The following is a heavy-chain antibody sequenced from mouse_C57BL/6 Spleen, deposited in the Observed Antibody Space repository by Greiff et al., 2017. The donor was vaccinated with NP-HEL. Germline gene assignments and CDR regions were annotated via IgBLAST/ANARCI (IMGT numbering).Heavy chain of an antibody. J-gene: IGHJ4*01. CDR2: IDPSDSYT. CDR1: GYTFTSYW. D-gene: IGHD3-2*02. V-gene: IGHV1-69*01. Sequence: QVQLQQSGAELVMPGASVKLSCKASGYTFTSYWMHWVKQRPGQGLEWIGEIDPSDSYTIYNQKFKGKSTLTVDKSSSPAYMQLSSLTSEDSAIYYCARRGWDAMYYWGQGTSVTVSS. CDR3: ARRGWDAMYY.